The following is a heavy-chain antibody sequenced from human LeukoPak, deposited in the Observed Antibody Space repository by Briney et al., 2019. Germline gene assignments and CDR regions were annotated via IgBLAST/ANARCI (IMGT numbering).Heavy chain of an antibody. CDR2: IYTSGSG. CDR3: ARDLSLDGSGSLVGFDAFDI. CDR1: GGSISSSSYY. Sequence: PSETLSLTCTVSGGSISSSSYYWGWIRQPPGKGLEWIGRIYTSGSGNYNPSLKSRVTISVDKSRSQFSLKLSSVTAADTAVYYCARDLSLDGSGSLVGFDAFDIWGQGTMVTVSS. D-gene: IGHD3-10*01. J-gene: IGHJ3*02. V-gene: IGHV4-39*07.